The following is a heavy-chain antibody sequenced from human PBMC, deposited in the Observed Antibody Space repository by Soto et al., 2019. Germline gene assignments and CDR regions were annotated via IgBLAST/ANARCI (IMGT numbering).Heavy chain of an antibody. CDR1: GYTFTSYG. Sequence: QVQLVQSGAEVKKPGASVKVSCKASGYTFTSYGISWVRQAPGQGLEWMGWIGAYNGNTNYAHTLQGRVTMTTDTSTSTAYKEWRSLRSDDTAVYYCATYNGYEAAHWGKGTMVTVYS. V-gene: IGHV1-18*01. J-gene: IGHJ4*02. D-gene: IGHD5-12*01. CDR3: ATYNGYEAAH. CDR2: IGAYNGNT.